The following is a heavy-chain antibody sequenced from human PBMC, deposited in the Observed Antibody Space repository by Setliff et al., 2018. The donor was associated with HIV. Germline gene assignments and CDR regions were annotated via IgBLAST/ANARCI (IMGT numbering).Heavy chain of an antibody. Sequence: ETLSLTCTVSSGSISGFYWTWIRQPAGKGLEWIGRISASGTTVYNPSLKSRVIMSVDTSKKYFALRVTSVTAADSAVYYCARDTWFGESEDPFYYYMDVWGKGTTVTVSS. CDR3: ARDTWFGESEDPFYYYMDV. CDR1: SGSISGFY. CDR2: ISASGTT. J-gene: IGHJ6*03. D-gene: IGHD3-10*01. V-gene: IGHV4-4*07.